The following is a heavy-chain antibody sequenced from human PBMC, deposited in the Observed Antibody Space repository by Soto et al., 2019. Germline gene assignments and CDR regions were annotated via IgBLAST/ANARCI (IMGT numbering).Heavy chain of an antibody. CDR2: IDPSDSYT. J-gene: IGHJ4*02. D-gene: IGHD5-18*01. V-gene: IGHV5-10-1*01. CDR3: ARQAPRGYTYAKYYFEY. Sequence: GESLKISCQASGYKFTSNWLSWVRQVPGKGLEWVGRIDPSDSYTKYSPSFQGRVTITTDKSISTVYLQWDSLQASDAAMYYCARQAPRGYTYAKYYFEYWGQGTLVTVSS. CDR1: GYKFTSNW.